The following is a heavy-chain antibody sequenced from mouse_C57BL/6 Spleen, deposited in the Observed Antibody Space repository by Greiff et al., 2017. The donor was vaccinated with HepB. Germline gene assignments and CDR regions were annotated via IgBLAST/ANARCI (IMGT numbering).Heavy chain of an antibody. J-gene: IGHJ4*01. CDR3: ARDGNSYYAMDY. V-gene: IGHV1-64*01. D-gene: IGHD2-1*01. CDR1: GYTFTSYW. CDR2: IHPNSGST. Sequence: VQLQQPGAELVKPGASVKLSCKASGYTFTSYWMHWVKQRPGQGLEWIGMIHPNSGSTNYNEKFKSKATLTVDKSSSTAYMQLSSLTSEDSAVYYCARDGNSYYAMDYWGQGTSVTVSS.